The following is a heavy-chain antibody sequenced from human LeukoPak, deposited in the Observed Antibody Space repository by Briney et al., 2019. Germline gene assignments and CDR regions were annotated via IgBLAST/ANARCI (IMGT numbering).Heavy chain of an antibody. CDR2: ITSSGDTT. D-gene: IGHD4-11*01. CDR1: GCSIISNN. J-gene: IGHJ4*02. CDR3: ADSNYWYPVDY. Sequence: SSAAAGCSIISNNMKSGGREAGEELEWVSSITSSGDTTSYTVSVRVRFTISRANSKNTLYLQMHSLRAEDTALYYCADSNYWYPVDYWGQGTLVTVSS. V-gene: IGHV3-23*01.